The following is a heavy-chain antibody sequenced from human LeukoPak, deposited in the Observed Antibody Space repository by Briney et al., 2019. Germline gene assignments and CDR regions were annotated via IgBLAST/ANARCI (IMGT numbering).Heavy chain of an antibody. CDR3: ARDQGPYYYDSSGSGFDP. CDR1: GYTFTSYA. Sequence: ASVTVSCTASGYTFTSYAMHWVRQAPGQRLEWMGWINAGNGNTKYSQKFQGRVTMTTDTSTSTAFMELRSLRSDDTAVYYCARDQGPYYYDSSGSGFDPWGQGTLVTVSS. V-gene: IGHV1-3*01. J-gene: IGHJ5*02. D-gene: IGHD3-22*01. CDR2: INAGNGNT.